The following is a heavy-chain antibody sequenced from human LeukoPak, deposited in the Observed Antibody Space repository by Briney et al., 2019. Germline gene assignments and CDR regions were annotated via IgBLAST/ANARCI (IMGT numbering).Heavy chain of an antibody. Sequence: GESLKISCTGSGYMFTTYWIGWVRQMPGKGLEWMGIIYPTDSATKYSPSFQGQVTISADKSISTAYLQWSSLKASDTAMYYCARHSAGYCSGGSCYPFRGFDPWGQGTLVTVSS. CDR3: ARHSAGYCSGGSCYPFRGFDP. CDR2: IYPTDSAT. V-gene: IGHV5-51*01. CDR1: GYMFTTYW. D-gene: IGHD2-15*01. J-gene: IGHJ5*02.